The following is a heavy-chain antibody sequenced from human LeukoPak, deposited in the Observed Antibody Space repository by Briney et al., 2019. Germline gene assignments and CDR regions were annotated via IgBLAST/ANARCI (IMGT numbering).Heavy chain of an antibody. J-gene: IGHJ4*02. Sequence: GGSLRLSCAASGFTFSSYWMHWVRQAPGKGLVWVSRVNSDGSSTSYADSVKGRFTISRDNAKNTLYLQMNSLRAEDTAVYYCARDGPGYSFDYWGQGTLVTVSS. D-gene: IGHD5-18*01. V-gene: IGHV3-74*01. CDR2: VNSDGSST. CDR1: GFTFSSYW. CDR3: ARDGPGYSFDY.